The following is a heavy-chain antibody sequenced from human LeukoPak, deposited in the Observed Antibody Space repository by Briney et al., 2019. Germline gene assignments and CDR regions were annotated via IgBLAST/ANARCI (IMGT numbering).Heavy chain of an antibody. CDR2: IYYSGST. CDR1: GGSISSYY. D-gene: IGHD2-2*01. J-gene: IGHJ6*02. CDR3: ARGYCSSTSCYYYYHYGMDV. V-gene: IGHV4-59*01. Sequence: PSETLSLTCTVSGGSISSYYWSWIRQPPGKGLEWIGYIYYSGSTNYNPSLKSRVTISVDTSKNQLSLKLSSVTAADTAVYYCARGYCSSTSCYYYYHYGMDVWGQGTTVTVSS.